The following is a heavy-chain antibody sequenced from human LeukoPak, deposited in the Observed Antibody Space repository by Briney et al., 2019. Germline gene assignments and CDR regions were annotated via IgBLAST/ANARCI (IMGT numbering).Heavy chain of an antibody. V-gene: IGHV3-21*01. CDR1: GFTFSSYS. D-gene: IGHD3-10*01. CDR2: ISSDSSHK. J-gene: IGHJ4*02. CDR3: ARERGFITMVRGVQNGGSFDH. Sequence: KAGGSLRLSCAASGFTFSSYSMNWVRQAPEKGLEWVASISSDSSHKFYAGSVKGRFTISRDNAKNSLYLQMNSLRDEDTALYYCARERGFITMVRGVQNGGSFDHWGQGTLVTVSS.